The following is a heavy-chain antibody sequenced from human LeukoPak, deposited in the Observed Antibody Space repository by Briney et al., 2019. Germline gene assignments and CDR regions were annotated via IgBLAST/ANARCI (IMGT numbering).Heavy chain of an antibody. CDR1: GGTFSSYA. D-gene: IGHD1-1*01. Sequence: SVKVSCKASGGTFSSYAISWVRQAPGQGLEWMGGIIPIFGTANYAQKFQGRVTITTDESTSTAYMELSSLRSEDTAVYYCARSELDRNDFDHWGQGTLVTVSS. J-gene: IGHJ4*02. CDR2: IIPIFGTA. CDR3: ARSELDRNDFDH. V-gene: IGHV1-69*05.